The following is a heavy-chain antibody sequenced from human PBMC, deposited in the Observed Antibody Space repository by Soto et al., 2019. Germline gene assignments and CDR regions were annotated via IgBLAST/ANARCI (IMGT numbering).Heavy chain of an antibody. V-gene: IGHV4-4*02. D-gene: IGHD3-16*01. J-gene: IGHJ3*02. CDR2: IYHSGST. CDR1: GGSISSSNW. CDR3: ARDGGAEMNGEYDAFDI. Sequence: QVQLQESGPGLVKPSGTLSLTCAVSGGSISSSNWWSWVRQPPGKGLEWIGEIYHSGSTNYNPSLKSRVTISVDKSKNQFSLKLSSVTAADTAVYYCARDGGAEMNGEYDAFDIWGQGTMVTVSS.